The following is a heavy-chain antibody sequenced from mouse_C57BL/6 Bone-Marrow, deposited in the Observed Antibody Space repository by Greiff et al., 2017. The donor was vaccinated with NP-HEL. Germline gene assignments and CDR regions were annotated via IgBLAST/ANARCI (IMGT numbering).Heavy chain of an antibody. Sequence: VQLQESGPELVKPGASVKISCKASGYAFSSSWMNWVKQRPGKGLEWIGRIYPGDGDTNYNGKFKGKATLTADKSSSTAYMQLSSLTSEDSAVYFCARCDGYYSWYFDVWGTGTTVTVSS. CDR1: GYAFSSSW. J-gene: IGHJ1*03. V-gene: IGHV1-82*01. D-gene: IGHD2-3*01. CDR2: IYPGDGDT. CDR3: ARCDGYYSWYFDV.